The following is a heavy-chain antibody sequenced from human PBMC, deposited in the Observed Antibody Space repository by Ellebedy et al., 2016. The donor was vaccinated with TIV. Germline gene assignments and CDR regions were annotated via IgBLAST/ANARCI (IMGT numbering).Heavy chain of an antibody. D-gene: IGHD1-26*01. CDR2: ISYDGSNK. V-gene: IGHV3-30*18. Sequence: GESLKISXAASGFTFSSYGMHWVRQAPGKGLEWVAVISYDGSNKYYADSVKGRFTISRDNSKNILFLQMNSLRAEDTAVYYCVKGAWLDDWGQGTLVIVSS. J-gene: IGHJ4*02. CDR1: GFTFSSYG. CDR3: VKGAWLDD.